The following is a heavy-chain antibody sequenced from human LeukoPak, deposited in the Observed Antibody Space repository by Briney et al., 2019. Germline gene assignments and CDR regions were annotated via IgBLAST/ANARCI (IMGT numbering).Heavy chain of an antibody. CDR2: IIPIFGTA. CDR3: ARLRDYYDSSGYPPFDY. V-gene: IGHV1-69*13. CDR1: GGTFGSYA. J-gene: IGHJ4*02. D-gene: IGHD3-22*01. Sequence: ASVKVSCKASGGTFGSYAISWVRQAPGQGLEWMGGIIPIFGTANYAQKFQGRVTITADESTSTAYMELSSLRSEDTAVYYCARLRDYYDSSGYPPFDYWGQGTLVTVSS.